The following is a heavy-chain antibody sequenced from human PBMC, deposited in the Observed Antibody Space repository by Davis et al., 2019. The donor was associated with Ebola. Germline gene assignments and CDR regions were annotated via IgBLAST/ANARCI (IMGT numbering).Heavy chain of an antibody. CDR3: ARHEGTTVTNWFDP. V-gene: IGHV4-34*01. D-gene: IGHD4-11*01. Sequence: MPSETLSLTCAVYGGSFSGYYWSWIRQPPGKGLEWIGEINHSGSTNYNPSPKRRVTISVDTSKNQFSLKLSYVTAADTAVYYCARHEGTTVTNWFDPWGQGTLVTVSS. CDR1: GGSFSGYY. J-gene: IGHJ5*02. CDR2: INHSGST.